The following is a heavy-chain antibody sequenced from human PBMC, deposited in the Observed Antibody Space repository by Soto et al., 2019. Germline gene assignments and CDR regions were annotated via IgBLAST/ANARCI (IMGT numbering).Heavy chain of an antibody. CDR2: IHHSGST. CDR3: AGESCGTSSCSMETKYFGMDV. Sequence: PSETLSLTCAVYRGSLSGYYRSWIRQSPGEGLEWIGEIHHSGSTNYNPSLKSRVTISADTSKNRLSLKLSSVTAADTAVYYCAGESCGTSSCSMETKYFGMDVWGQGTTVTVSS. D-gene: IGHD2-2*01. V-gene: IGHV4-34*01. J-gene: IGHJ6*02. CDR1: RGSLSGYY.